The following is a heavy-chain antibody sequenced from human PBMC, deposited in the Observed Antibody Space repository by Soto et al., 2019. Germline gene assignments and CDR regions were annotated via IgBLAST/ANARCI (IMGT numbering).Heavy chain of an antibody. D-gene: IGHD3-16*01. CDR3: ARAPHFTRWGAYKWFDP. Sequence: SETLSLTCTVSGGSISSYYWSWIRQPPGKGLEWIGYIYYSGSTNYNPSLESRVTISVDTSKNQFSLKLSSVTAADTAVYYCARAPHFTRWGAYKWFDPRGQRPPVTVS. CDR2: IYYSGST. V-gene: IGHV4-59*01. J-gene: IGHJ5*02. CDR1: GGSISSYY.